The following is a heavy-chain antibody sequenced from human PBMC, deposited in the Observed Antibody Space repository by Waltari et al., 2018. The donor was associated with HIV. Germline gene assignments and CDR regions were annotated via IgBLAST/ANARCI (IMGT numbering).Heavy chain of an antibody. Sequence: QVHLEESRPGLVRPSETLSLTCTVSRDSVTSGQRYWSWIRQPPGKGLEWIGYIFYTENKLSLEYNPSLESRVTISVATSRNHVSMNLTSVTTADAAVYFCASGRILTGYWGTDYYYGMDVWGQGTTVAVSS. J-gene: IGHJ6*01. CDR3: ASGRILTGYWGTDYYYGMDV. CDR1: RDSVTSGQRY. D-gene: IGHD3-9*01. CDR2: IFYTENKLSL. V-gene: IGHV4-61*03.